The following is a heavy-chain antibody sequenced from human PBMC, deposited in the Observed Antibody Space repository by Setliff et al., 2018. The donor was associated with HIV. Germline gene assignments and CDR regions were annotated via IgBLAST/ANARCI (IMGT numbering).Heavy chain of an antibody. CDR2: IQHSGRI. CDR3: ARVNSDAFDV. Sequence: SETLSLTCAVYGGSFSGYCWSWIRQPPGKGLEWIGEIQHSGRINYNPSLRSRVTTSVDTSKNQFSLKLSSVTAADTAVYYCARVNSDAFDVWGQGTKVTVSS. J-gene: IGHJ3*01. CDR1: GGSFSGYC. V-gene: IGHV4-34*01.